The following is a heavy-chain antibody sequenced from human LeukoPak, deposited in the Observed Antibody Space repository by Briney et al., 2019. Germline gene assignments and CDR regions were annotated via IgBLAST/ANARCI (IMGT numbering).Heavy chain of an antibody. J-gene: IGHJ6*04. CDR2: IYHSGST. CDR1: GYSISSGYY. V-gene: IGHV4-38-2*01. Sequence: SETLSLTCAVSGYSISSGYYWGWIRQPPGKGLEWIGSIYHSGSTYYNPSLKSRVTISVDTSKNQFSLKLSSVTAADTAVYYCARGNYYYDMDVWGKGTTVTVSS. CDR3: ARGNYYYDMDV.